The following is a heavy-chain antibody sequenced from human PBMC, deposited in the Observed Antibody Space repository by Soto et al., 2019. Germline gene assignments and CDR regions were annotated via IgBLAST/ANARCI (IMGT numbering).Heavy chain of an antibody. CDR3: VRLLDRDY. V-gene: IGHV3-74*01. J-gene: IGHJ4*02. CDR1: GFTFSRYW. D-gene: IGHD1-1*01. Sequence: EEQLVESGGGSVQPGGSLRLSCAASGFTFSRYWMHWVRQAPGKGLVWVSRINTDGSRTDYADFVKGRFTISRDNAENTVYLQMNSLSAEDTAVYYCVRLLDRDYWGQGTLVTVSS. CDR2: INTDGSRT.